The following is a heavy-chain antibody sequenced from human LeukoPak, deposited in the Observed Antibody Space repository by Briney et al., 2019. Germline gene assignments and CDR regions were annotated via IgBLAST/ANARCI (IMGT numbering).Heavy chain of an antibody. J-gene: IGHJ3*02. CDR1: GGSISDYY. CDR2: IYYSGRT. D-gene: IGHD3-3*01. V-gene: IGHV4-59*01. CDR3: ARNFRGSVDAFDI. Sequence: SETLSLTCTVSGGSISDYYWNWMRQPPGKGLEWIGYIYYSGRTNYNPSLKSRVSISVDTSKNQFSLKLSSVTAADTAVYYCARNFRGSVDAFDIWGQGTMVAVSS.